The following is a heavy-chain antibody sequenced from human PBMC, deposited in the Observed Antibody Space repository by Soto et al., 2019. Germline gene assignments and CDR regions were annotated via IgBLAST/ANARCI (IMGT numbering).Heavy chain of an antibody. V-gene: IGHV3-11*01. J-gene: IGHJ4*02. Sequence: GGSLRLSCAASGFTFSDYYMSWIRQAPGKGLEWVSYISSSGSTIYYADYVKGRFAISRDNAKNSLYLQMNSLRAEDTAVYYCARADTVTAISYWGQGTLVTVSS. CDR3: ARADTVTAISY. CDR1: GFTFSDYY. CDR2: ISSSGSTI. D-gene: IGHD4-4*01.